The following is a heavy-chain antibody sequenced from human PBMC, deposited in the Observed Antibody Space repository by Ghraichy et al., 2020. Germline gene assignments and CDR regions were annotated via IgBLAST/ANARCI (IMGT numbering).Heavy chain of an antibody. CDR2: TFYRSKWYN. CDR3: AGAATTTFDN. CDR1: GDTVSNNRGA. Sequence: SQTLSLTCAISGDTVSNNRGAWSWIRPSPSRGLEWLGRTFYRSKWYNEYGISVKSRITITADTAKNQFVLQLNSVTPEDTAVYYCAGAATTTFDNWGQGTLVTVSS. J-gene: IGHJ4*02. V-gene: IGHV6-1*01. D-gene: IGHD1-14*01.